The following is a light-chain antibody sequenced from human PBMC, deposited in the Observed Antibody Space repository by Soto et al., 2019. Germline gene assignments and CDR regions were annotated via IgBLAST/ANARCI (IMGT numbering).Light chain of an antibody. CDR1: NIGSKS. V-gene: IGLV3-21*04. CDR3: QVWDSSSDHAV. CDR2: YDS. Sequence: SYELTQPPSVSVAPGKTARITCGGNNIGSKSVHWYQQKPGQAPEVVIYYDSDRPSGIPERFSGSNSGNTATLTISRVEAGDEADYYCQVWDSSSDHAVFGGGTQLTVL. J-gene: IGLJ7*01.